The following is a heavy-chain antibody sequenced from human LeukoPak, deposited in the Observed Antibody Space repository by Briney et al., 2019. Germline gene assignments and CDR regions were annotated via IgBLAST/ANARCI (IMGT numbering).Heavy chain of an antibody. CDR3: ARLTYDFWSGLGSFFDY. V-gene: IGHV3-7*01. CDR1: GFTFSSYW. D-gene: IGHD3-3*01. CDR2: IKQDGSEK. J-gene: IGHJ4*02. Sequence: GGSLRLSCAASGFTFSSYWMSWVRQAPGKGLEWVANIKQDGSEKYYVDSVKGRFTISRDNAKNSLYLQMNSPRAEDTAVYYCARLTYDFWSGLGSFFDYWGQGTLVTVSS.